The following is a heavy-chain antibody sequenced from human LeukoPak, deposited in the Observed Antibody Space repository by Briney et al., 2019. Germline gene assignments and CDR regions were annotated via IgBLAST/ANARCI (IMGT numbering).Heavy chain of an antibody. D-gene: IGHD3-10*01. CDR2: IKQDGSAQ. V-gene: IGHV3-7*01. CDR1: GVSLSPYR. J-gene: IGHJ5*01. Sequence: PGGSLSLSCAASGVSLSPYRMTWVRQAPGKGLKWVANIKQDGSAQHYVDSVKGRFTISRDNAKNSLYLQMNSLRVEDTAVYYCATDNYGWGSHDSWGQGTLVTVSS. CDR3: ATDNYGWGSHDS.